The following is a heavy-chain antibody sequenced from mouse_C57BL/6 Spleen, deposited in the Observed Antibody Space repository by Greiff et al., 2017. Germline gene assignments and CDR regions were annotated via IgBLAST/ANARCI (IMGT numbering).Heavy chain of an antibody. CDR3: ARDNWDGVAY. V-gene: IGHV5-17*01. Sequence: EVKLVESGGGLVKPGGSLKLSCAASGFTFSDYGMHWVRQAPEKGLEWVAYISSGSSTIYYADTVKGRFTISRDNAKNTLFLQMTSLRSEDTAMYYCARDNWDGVAYWGQGTLVTVSA. CDR1: GFTFSDYG. D-gene: IGHD4-1*01. J-gene: IGHJ3*01. CDR2: ISSGSSTI.